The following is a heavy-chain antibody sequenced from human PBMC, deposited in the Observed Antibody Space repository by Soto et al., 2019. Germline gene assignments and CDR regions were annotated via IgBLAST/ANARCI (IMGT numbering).Heavy chain of an antibody. V-gene: IGHV3-74*01. J-gene: IGHJ4*02. Sequence: PXGSLRLSCAASAFTFRCYWMHWVRQAPGKGLVWVXRINSXGGSTSYADSXXGRFTISXXNAKNTLYMQMNSMRAEDTAVYYCARDGGWIDYWGQGTLVTVSS. CDR1: AFTFRCYW. CDR2: INSXGGST. D-gene: IGHD6-19*01. CDR3: ARDGGWIDY.